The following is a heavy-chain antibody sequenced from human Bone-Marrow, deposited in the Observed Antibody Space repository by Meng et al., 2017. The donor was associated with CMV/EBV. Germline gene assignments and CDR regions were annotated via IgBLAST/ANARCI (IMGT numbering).Heavy chain of an antibody. CDR3: AKDRIAAAVPDY. Sequence: GESLKISCAASGFTFSSYGMHWVRRAPGKGLEWVAFIRYDGSNKYYADSVKGRFTISRDNSKNTLYLQMNSLRAEDTAVYYCAKDRIAAAVPDYWGQGTLVTVSS. CDR2: IRYDGSNK. D-gene: IGHD6-13*01. CDR1: GFTFSSYG. V-gene: IGHV3-30*02. J-gene: IGHJ4*02.